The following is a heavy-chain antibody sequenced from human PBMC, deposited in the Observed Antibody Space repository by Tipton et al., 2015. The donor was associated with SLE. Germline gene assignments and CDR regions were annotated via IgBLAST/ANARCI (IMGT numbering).Heavy chain of an antibody. J-gene: IGHJ4*02. V-gene: IGHV4-4*02. CDR2: INHSGST. Sequence: TLSLTCAVSGGSISNNWWSWVRQPPGKGLAWIGEINHSGSTNYNPSLKSRVTISVDKSKNQFSLKLSSVTAADTAVYYCARGLFGWELPYWGQGTLVTVSS. CDR1: GGSISNNW. CDR3: ARGLFGWELPY. D-gene: IGHD1-26*01.